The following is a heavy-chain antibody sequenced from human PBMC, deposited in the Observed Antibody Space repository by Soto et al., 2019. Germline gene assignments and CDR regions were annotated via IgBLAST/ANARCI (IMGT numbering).Heavy chain of an antibody. J-gene: IGHJ4*02. CDR2: ISAYNGNT. Sequence: QVQLVQSGAEVKKPGASVKVSCKASGYTFTSYGISWVRQAPGQGLEWMGWISAYNGNTNYAQKLQGRVTMTTDTSTSTAYRELRSLRSDDTAVYYCARGYYYDSSGYRGGSDYWGQGTLVTVSS. V-gene: IGHV1-18*01. D-gene: IGHD3-22*01. CDR1: GYTFTSYG. CDR3: ARGYYYDSSGYRGGSDY.